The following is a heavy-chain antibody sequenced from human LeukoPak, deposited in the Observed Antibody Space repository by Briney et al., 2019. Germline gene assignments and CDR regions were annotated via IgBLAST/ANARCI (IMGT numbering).Heavy chain of an antibody. Sequence: SETLSLTCTVSGGSFSSGGFYWSWIRQHPGEGLEWIGYIYYSGSTFYNPSLKSRVTISVDTSKNQFSLKLSSVTAADTAVYYCARTWGTNGLNWFVPWGEGTLVTVSS. D-gene: IGHD2-8*01. CDR1: GGSFSSGGFY. V-gene: IGHV4-31*03. CDR3: ARTWGTNGLNWFVP. CDR2: IYYSGST. J-gene: IGHJ5*02.